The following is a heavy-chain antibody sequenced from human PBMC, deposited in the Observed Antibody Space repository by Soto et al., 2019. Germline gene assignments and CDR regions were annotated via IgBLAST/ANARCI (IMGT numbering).Heavy chain of an antibody. CDR2: MNPNSGNT. D-gene: IGHD2-15*01. J-gene: IGHJ6*03. CDR1: GYTFTSYD. CDR3: ARFLGYCSGGSCYSGINMDV. V-gene: IGHV1-8*01. Sequence: ASVKVSCKASGYTFTSYDINWVRQATGQGLEWMGWMNPNSGNTGYAQKFQGRVTMTRNTSISTAYMELSSLRSEDTAVYYCARFLGYCSGGSCYSGINMDVSGKGTTVTVSS.